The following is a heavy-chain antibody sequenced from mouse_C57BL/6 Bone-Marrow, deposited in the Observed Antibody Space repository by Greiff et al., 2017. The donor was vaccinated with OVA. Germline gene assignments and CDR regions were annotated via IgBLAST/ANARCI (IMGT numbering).Heavy chain of an antibody. D-gene: IGHD1-1*01. CDR1: GYAFTNYL. CDR3: ARALRGYFDY. V-gene: IGHV1-54*01. Sequence: QVQLQQSGAELVRPGTSVKVSCKASGYAFTNYLIEWVKQRPGQGLEWIGVINPGSGGTNYNEKFKGKATLTADKSSSTAYMELRSLTSEDSAVYFCARALRGYFDYWGQGTTLTVSS. CDR2: INPGSGGT. J-gene: IGHJ2*01.